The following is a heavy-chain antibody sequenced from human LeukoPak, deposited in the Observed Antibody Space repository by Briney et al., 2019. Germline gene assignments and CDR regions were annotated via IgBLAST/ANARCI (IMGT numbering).Heavy chain of an antibody. J-gene: IGHJ5*02. V-gene: IGHV4-34*01. Sequence: SESLSLTCAVYVGPFFGYYWCWSPEPPQKGRWWIGEVNHSVSTNYNTSLKSRFTISVDTSKNQCSLKLSSVNAANTAVYYCAATCMVGGVKTNWFDPWGQGTLVTVSS. CDR1: VGPFFGYY. CDR3: AATCMVGGVKTNWFDP. D-gene: IGHD3-10*01. CDR2: VNHSVST.